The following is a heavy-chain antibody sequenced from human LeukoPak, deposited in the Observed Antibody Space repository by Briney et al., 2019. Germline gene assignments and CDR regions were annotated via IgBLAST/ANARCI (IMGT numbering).Heavy chain of an antibody. CDR1: GGSFSSTTYY. Sequence: TETLSLTCTVSGGSFSSTTYYWGWIRQPPGKGLEWIGGVYYSGSTYYNQSLKSRVTISVDTSKNQFSLKLTSVTAAHTAVYYCARQYYDSSGYYPWYFDYWGQGTLVTVSS. CDR2: VYYSGST. D-gene: IGHD3-22*01. CDR3: ARQYYDSSGYYPWYFDY. J-gene: IGHJ4*02. V-gene: IGHV4-39*01.